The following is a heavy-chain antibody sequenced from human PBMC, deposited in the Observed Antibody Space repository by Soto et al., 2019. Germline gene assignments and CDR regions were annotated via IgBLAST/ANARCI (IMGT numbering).Heavy chain of an antibody. D-gene: IGHD6-19*01. CDR1: GFSLRTSGVG. V-gene: IGHV2-5*01. CDR3: AKSGSSGWYGCFDP. Sequence: ESGPTLVNPTQTLTLTCIFSGFSLRTSGVGVGWIRQPPGKALEWLGFIYWNDDKRYSPSLKSRLTTTKDTSKNQVVLTMTNMDPVDTATYYCAKSGSSGWYGCFDPWGQGTLVTVSS. CDR2: IYWNDDK. J-gene: IGHJ5*02.